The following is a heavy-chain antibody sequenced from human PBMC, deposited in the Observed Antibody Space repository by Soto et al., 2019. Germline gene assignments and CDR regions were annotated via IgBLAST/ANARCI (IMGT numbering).Heavy chain of an antibody. CDR2: ISSSGDST. Sequence: GGSLRLSCAASGFTFRSYAMSWVRQAPGKGLEWVSAISSSGDSTYYTDSVKGRFTISRDNSKNTLYLQMNSLRAEDTAFYYCAKDNPQYYDFWSGYSYYFDYWGQGT. CDR1: GFTFRSYA. J-gene: IGHJ4*02. D-gene: IGHD3-3*01. V-gene: IGHV3-23*01. CDR3: AKDNPQYYDFWSGYSYYFDY.